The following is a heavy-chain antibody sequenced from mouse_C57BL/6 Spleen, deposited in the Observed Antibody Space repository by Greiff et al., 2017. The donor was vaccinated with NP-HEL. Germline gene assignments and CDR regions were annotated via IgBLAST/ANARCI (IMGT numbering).Heavy chain of an antibody. Sequence: VQLKESGAELVRPGASVKLSCTASGFNIKDDYMHWVKQRPEQGLEWIGWIDPENGDTEYASKFQGKATITADTSSNTAYLQLSSLTSEDTAVYYCTTSYGRLDYWGQGTTLTVSS. CDR3: TTSYGRLDY. CDR1: GFNIKDDY. V-gene: IGHV14-4*01. D-gene: IGHD1-1*01. J-gene: IGHJ2*01. CDR2: IDPENGDT.